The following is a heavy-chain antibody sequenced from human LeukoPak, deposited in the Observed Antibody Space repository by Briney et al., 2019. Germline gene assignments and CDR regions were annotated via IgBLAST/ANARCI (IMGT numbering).Heavy chain of an antibody. CDR1: GGFFSGYY. D-gene: IGHD2-8*01. Sequence: SETLSLTCAVYGGFFSGYYWTWIRQPPGKGLEWIGEIHYSGNATYNPSLTSRVPPAVDTSNNHFSLKMNAVTASDTALYFFGRGQWSRAFWSRGTPVTVSS. J-gene: IGHJ4*02. CDR2: IHYSGNA. CDR3: GRGQWSRAF. V-gene: IGHV4-34*01.